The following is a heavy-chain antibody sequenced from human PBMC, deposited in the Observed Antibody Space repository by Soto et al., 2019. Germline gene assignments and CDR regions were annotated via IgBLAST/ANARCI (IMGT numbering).Heavy chain of an antibody. V-gene: IGHV3-11*01. CDR2: ISSSGSTI. Sequence: QVQLVESGGGLVKSGGSLRLSCAASGFTFSVYYMSWIRQAPGKGLEWVSCISSSGSTIYYADSVKGRFTISRDNAKNSLYVQMNTLRAADKAVYYCASLPMINWNLCPYWGQGTLVTVSS. J-gene: IGHJ4*02. CDR1: GFTFSVYY. CDR3: ASLPMINWNLCPY. D-gene: IGHD1-7*01.